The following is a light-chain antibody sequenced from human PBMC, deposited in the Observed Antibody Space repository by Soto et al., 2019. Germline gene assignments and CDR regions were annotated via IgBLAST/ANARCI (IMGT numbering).Light chain of an antibody. Sequence: EIVLTQSPATLSLSPGERATLSCRASQSVSSYLAWYQQKPGQAPRLLNYDASNRATGIPARFSGSGSGTDFTLTISSLEPEDFAVYSCQQRSNWPRGTFGQGTKLEIK. CDR2: DAS. CDR3: QQRSNWPRGT. J-gene: IGKJ2*02. V-gene: IGKV3-11*01. CDR1: QSVSSY.